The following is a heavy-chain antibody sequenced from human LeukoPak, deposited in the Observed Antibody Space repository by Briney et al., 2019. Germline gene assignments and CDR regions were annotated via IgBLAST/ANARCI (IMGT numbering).Heavy chain of an antibody. CDR1: GFTFTISA. D-gene: IGHD1-20*01. Sequence: SVKVSCKASGFTFTISAMQWVRQARGQRLEWVGWIVVDSGNTNYAQKFQERVTITRDMSTSTAYMELSSLRSEDTAVYYCAARITGPAEFDYWGQGTLVTVSS. CDR2: IVVDSGNT. V-gene: IGHV1-58*02. J-gene: IGHJ4*02. CDR3: AARITGPAEFDY.